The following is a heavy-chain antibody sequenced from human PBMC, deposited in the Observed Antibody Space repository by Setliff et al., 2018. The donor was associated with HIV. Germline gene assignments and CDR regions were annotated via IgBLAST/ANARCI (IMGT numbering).Heavy chain of an antibody. CDR1: GGSMSSGSYS. CDR3: ARARTIGVSAVFFDP. Sequence: LSLTCSVSGGSMSSGSYSWTWLRQPAGKEPELIGHVYVAGTVIYNPSLASRLTISIVPSKNQFSLDLTSVTAADTGKYYCARARTIGVSAVFFDPWGPGIPVTVSS. J-gene: IGHJ5*02. V-gene: IGHV4-61*09. D-gene: IGHD3-3*01. CDR2: VYVAGTV.